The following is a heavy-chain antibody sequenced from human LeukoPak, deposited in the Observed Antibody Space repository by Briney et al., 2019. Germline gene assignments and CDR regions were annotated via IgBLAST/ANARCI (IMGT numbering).Heavy chain of an antibody. CDR3: TTIKRGDIFGYFDF. D-gene: IGHD5-18*01. CDR1: GGSMTTHH. J-gene: IGHJ4*02. V-gene: IGHV4-59*11. Sequence: KPSETLSLTCTVSGGSMTTHHWNWIRQTPGKGLEWIGYVFDSGRTKVNPSLTSRVTLSTDTSKNQLSLRLSSVTAADMAVYYCTTIKRGDIFGYFDFWGQGILVTVSS. CDR2: VFDSGRT.